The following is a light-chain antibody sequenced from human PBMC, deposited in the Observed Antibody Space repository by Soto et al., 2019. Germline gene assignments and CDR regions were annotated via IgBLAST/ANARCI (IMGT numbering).Light chain of an antibody. J-gene: IGKJ4*01. CDR2: DVS. CDR1: QSVSYY. V-gene: IGKV3-11*01. Sequence: EVVLTQFPAILSLSPGESATLSCRASQSVSYYLAWYQQKPGQAPRLLIYDVSKRATGIPARFSGSGSGTDFTLSISSLEPEDFAVYYCQHRSDWPALTFSGGTKVEI. CDR3: QHRSDWPALT.